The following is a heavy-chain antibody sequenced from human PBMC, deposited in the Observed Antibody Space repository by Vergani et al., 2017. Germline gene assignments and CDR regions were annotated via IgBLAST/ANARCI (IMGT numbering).Heavy chain of an antibody. V-gene: IGHV4-61*02. Sequence: QVQLQESGPRLVRPSQTLSLTCTVSGGSINTGAYYWSWIRQPAGKGLEWIGRVYTSGMTNYNPSLKSRVTILVDRSKSQLSLKLTSVTAGDTAVYYCARETRQYCTSTSCLYSFDIWGQGTMVTVSS. CDR3: ARETRQYCTSTSCLYSFDI. CDR1: GGSINTGAYY. D-gene: IGHD2-2*01. CDR2: VYTSGMT. J-gene: IGHJ3*02.